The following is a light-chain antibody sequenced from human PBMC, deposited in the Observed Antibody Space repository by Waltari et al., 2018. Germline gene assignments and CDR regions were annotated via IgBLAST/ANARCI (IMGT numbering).Light chain of an antibody. J-gene: IGKJ2*01. CDR1: QSVLYSSNNKNY. CDR3: QQYYSIPYT. CDR2: WAS. Sequence: IVLTPSPDSLAVSLGERATINCKTSQSVLYSSNNKNYLAWYQQKPGQPPKLLIYWASTRESGVPDRFSGSGSGTDFTLTISSLQAEDVAIYYCQQYYSIPYTFGQGTKLEIK. V-gene: IGKV4-1*01.